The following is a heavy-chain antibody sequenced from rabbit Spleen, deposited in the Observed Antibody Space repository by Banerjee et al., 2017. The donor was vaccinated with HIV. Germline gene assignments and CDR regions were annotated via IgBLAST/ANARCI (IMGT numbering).Heavy chain of an antibody. Sequence: QEQLVESGGGLVQPEGSLTLTCTASGFSFSSSYWICWVRQAPGKGLEWIACIYTGSSGTTYYASWAKGRFTISKTSSTTVTLQMTSLTGADTATYFCARDLETNYLHYFNLWGPGTLVTVS. J-gene: IGHJ4*01. D-gene: IGHD2-1*01. CDR2: IYTGSSGTT. V-gene: IGHV1S45*01. CDR1: GFSFSSSYW. CDR3: ARDLETNYLHYFNL.